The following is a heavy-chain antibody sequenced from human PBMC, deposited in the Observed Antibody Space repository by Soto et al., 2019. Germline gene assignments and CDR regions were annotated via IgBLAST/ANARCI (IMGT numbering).Heavy chain of an antibody. V-gene: IGHV4-30-4*01. D-gene: IGHD3-22*01. Sequence: PPETLSLTCTVSGGSISNGDYYWSWIRQPPGKGLEWIGYIYYTGSTYYNPSLKSRITISIDTSKKFSLTLSSVTAADTAVYYCAIADYDSSGGLGQYWGPGILVTVSS. CDR1: GGSISNGDYY. CDR2: IYYTGST. CDR3: AIADYDSSGGLGQY. J-gene: IGHJ4*02.